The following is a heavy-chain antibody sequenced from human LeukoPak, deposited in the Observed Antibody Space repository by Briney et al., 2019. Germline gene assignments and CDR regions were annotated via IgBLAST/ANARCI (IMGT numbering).Heavy chain of an antibody. CDR3: ATAPSIAAPPGGAFDI. D-gene: IGHD6-6*01. Sequence: GASVKVSCKVSGYTLTELSMHWVRQAPGKGLEWMGGFDPEDGETIYAQKFQGRVTMTEDTSTDTAYMELSSLRSEDTAVYYCATAPSIAAPPGGAFDIWGRGTMVTVSS. CDR1: GYTLTELS. V-gene: IGHV1-24*01. J-gene: IGHJ3*02. CDR2: FDPEDGET.